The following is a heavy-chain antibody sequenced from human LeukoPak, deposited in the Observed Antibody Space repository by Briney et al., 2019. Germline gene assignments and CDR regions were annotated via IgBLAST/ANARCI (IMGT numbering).Heavy chain of an antibody. CDR3: AKDEEANYYGSGSYYSAD. CDR1: GFTFSSYA. V-gene: IGHV3-23*01. CDR2: ISGSGVST. D-gene: IGHD3-10*01. J-gene: IGHJ4*02. Sequence: GGSLRLSCAASGFTFSSYAMSWVRQAPGKGLEWVSGISGSGVSTYYADSVRGRITISRDFSKNMVYLQMNSLRVEDTAIYYCAKDEEANYYGSGSYYSADWGQGTLVTVSS.